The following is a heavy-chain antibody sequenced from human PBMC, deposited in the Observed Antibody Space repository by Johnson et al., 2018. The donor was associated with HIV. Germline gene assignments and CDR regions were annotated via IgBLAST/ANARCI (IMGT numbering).Heavy chain of an antibody. J-gene: IGHJ3*02. CDR3: AKGGGSGWFNDAFDI. CDR1: GFTFITYA. Sequence: VQLVESGGGLVQPGGSLRLSCAASGFTFITYAMSWVRQAPGKGLEWVSSVSGSGASTYYADSVKGRFTISRDNSKNTLHLQMNSLRAEDTAVYYCAKGGGSGWFNDAFDIWGQGTMVTVSS. V-gene: IGHV3-23*04. D-gene: IGHD6-19*01. CDR2: VSGSGAST.